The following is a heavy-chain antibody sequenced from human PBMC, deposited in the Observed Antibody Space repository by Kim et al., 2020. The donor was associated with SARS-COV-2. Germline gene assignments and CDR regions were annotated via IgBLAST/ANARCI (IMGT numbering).Heavy chain of an antibody. V-gene: IGHV1-18*01. D-gene: IGHD6-13*01. J-gene: IGHJ4*02. CDR3: ARVAQQHLDYYFDY. Sequence: APRVQGRVTMSTDTSTGTAYMELRSLRSDDTAVYYCARVAQQHLDYYFDYWGQGTLVTVSS.